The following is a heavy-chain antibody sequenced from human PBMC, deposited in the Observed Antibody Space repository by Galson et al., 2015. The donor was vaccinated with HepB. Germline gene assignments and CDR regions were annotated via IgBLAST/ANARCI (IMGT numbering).Heavy chain of an antibody. Sequence: SLRLSCAASGFTFSSYGMHWVRQAPGKGLEWVAVIWYDGSNKYYADSVKGRFTISRDNSKNTLYLQMNSLRAEDTAVYYCAKDRQQTYDYVWGSYRHDAFDIWGQGTMVTVSS. CDR3: AKDRQQTYDYVWGSYRHDAFDI. CDR2: IWYDGSNK. D-gene: IGHD3-16*02. J-gene: IGHJ3*02. CDR1: GFTFSSYG. V-gene: IGHV3-33*06.